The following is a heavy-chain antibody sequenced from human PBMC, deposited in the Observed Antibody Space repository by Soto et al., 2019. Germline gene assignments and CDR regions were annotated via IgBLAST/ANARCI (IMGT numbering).Heavy chain of an antibody. CDR3: ARDYYDSRGIFDY. CDR1: GFTFSSYA. J-gene: IGHJ4*02. CDR2: ISYDGSNK. D-gene: IGHD3-22*01. V-gene: IGHV3-30-3*01. Sequence: QVQLVESGGGVVQPGRSLRLSCAASGFTFSSYAMHWVRQAPGKGLEWVAVISYDGSNKYYADSVKGRFTISRDNSKNTLYLQMNSLRAEDTAVYYCARDYYDSRGIFDYWGQGTLVTVSS.